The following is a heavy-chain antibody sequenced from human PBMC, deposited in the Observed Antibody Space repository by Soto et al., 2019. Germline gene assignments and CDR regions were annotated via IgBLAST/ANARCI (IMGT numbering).Heavy chain of an antibody. CDR1: GYTFTSYG. D-gene: IGHD1-26*01. J-gene: IGHJ4*02. CDR3: ARDTVGSGSYHTAFDY. Sequence: ASVKVSCKASGYTFTSYGISWVRQAPGQGLEWMGWISAYNGNTNYAQKLQGRVTMTTDTSTSTAYMELRSLRSDDTAVYYCARDTVGSGSYHTAFDYWGQGTLVTVSS. CDR2: ISAYNGNT. V-gene: IGHV1-18*01.